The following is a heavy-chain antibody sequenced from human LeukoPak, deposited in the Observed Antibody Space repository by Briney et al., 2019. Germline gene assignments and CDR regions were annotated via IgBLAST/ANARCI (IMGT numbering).Heavy chain of an antibody. J-gene: IGHJ4*02. D-gene: IGHD2-21*02. CDR3: ARDDCGGDCYSDY. V-gene: IGHV1-18*01. CDR2: ISGYNGNT. Sequence: ASVKVSCKASGYTFTSYGISWVRQAPGQGLEWMGWISGYNGNTNYAQNLQGRVTMTTDTSRNTAYMELRSLRSDDTAVYYCARDDCGGDCYSDYWGQGTLVTVSS. CDR1: GYTFTSYG.